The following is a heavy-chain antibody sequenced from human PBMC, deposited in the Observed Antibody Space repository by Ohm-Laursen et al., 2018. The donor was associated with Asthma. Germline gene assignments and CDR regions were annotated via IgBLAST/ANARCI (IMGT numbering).Heavy chain of an antibody. CDR1: GYSLSSYA. J-gene: IGHJ4*02. CDR2: IYIRNT. D-gene: IGHD2-21*01. V-gene: IGHV1-18*04. Sequence: AASVRVSCKASGYSLSSYAISWVRQAPGQRPKWMGWIYIRNTNYAPKFRDRITLSTDTSTNTAYMDLRSLRSDDTAVYYCVRDVVDRFDFWGQGSLVIVSS. CDR3: VRDVVDRFDF.